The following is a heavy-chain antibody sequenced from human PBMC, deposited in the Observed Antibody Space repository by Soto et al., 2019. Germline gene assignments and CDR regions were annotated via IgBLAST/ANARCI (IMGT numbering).Heavy chain of an antibody. CDR1: GFTFSSYA. Sequence: PVGSLRLSCAASGFTFSSYAMHWVRQAPGKGLEWVAVISYDGSNKYYADSVKGRFTISRDNSKNTLYLQMNSLRAEDTAVYYCAREYYDFWSGGFDYWGQGALVTVSS. D-gene: IGHD3-3*01. CDR3: AREYYDFWSGGFDY. CDR2: ISYDGSNK. J-gene: IGHJ4*02. V-gene: IGHV3-30-3*01.